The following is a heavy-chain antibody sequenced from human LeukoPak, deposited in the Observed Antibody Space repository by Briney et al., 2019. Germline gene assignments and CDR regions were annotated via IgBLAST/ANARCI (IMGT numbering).Heavy chain of an antibody. V-gene: IGHV4-31*03. CDR1: GGSISSGGYY. Sequence: SETLSLTCTVSGGSISSGGYYWSWIRQHPGKGLEWIGYIYYGGSTYYNPSLKSRVTISVDTSKNQFSLKLSSVTAADTAVYYCARVVVVPAAPYYFDYWGQGTLVTVSS. J-gene: IGHJ4*02. CDR3: ARVVVVPAAPYYFDY. D-gene: IGHD2-2*01. CDR2: IYYGGST.